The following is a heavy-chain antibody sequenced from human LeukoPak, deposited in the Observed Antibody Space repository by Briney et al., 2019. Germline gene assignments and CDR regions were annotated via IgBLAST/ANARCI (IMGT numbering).Heavy chain of an antibody. J-gene: IGHJ4*02. D-gene: IGHD1-1*01. CDR1: GFTFSSYW. Sequence: GGSLRLSCAASGFTFSSYWMSWVRQAPGKGLEWVANIKQGGSEKYYVDSVKGRFTISRDNAKNSLYLQMNSLRVEDTAVYYCAKGKRYPDYWGQGTLVTVSS. V-gene: IGHV3-7*03. CDR2: IKQGGSEK. CDR3: AKGKRYPDY.